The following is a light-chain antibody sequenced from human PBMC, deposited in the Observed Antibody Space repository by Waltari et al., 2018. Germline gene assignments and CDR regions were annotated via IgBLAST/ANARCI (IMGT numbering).Light chain of an antibody. V-gene: IGLV2-11*01. J-gene: IGLJ3*02. CDR3: CSFAGTYTWV. CDR2: DVI. CDR1: SSDVGGYNH. Sequence: QSALTQPRSVSGSPGQSVTISCTGTSSDVGGYNHVSWYQQHPGKAPKLMIYDVIKRPSGVPDRFSGPQSGLTASLTISWLQAEDEADYYCCSFAGTYTWVFGGGTKLTVL.